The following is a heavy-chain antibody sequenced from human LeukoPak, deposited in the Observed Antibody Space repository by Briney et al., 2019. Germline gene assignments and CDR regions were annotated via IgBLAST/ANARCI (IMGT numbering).Heavy chain of an antibody. Sequence: SETLSLTCTVSGYSISSGYYWGWIRQPPGKGLEWIGSIYYSGSTYYNPSLKSRVTISVDTSKNQFSLKLSSVTAADTAVYYCARARAPTYYYDSSGYYYFDYWGQGTLVTVSS. J-gene: IGHJ4*02. D-gene: IGHD3-22*01. CDR1: GYSISSGYY. CDR3: ARARAPTYYYDSSGYYYFDY. V-gene: IGHV4-38-2*02. CDR2: IYYSGST.